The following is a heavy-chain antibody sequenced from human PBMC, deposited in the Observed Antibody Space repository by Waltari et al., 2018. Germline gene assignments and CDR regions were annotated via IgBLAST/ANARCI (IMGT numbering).Heavy chain of an antibody. J-gene: IGHJ6*03. CDR2: IIPIFGTA. V-gene: IGHV1-69*12. CDR3: ARALANWGSSEVGYYYYYMDV. D-gene: IGHD7-27*01. Sequence: QVQLVQSGAEVKKPGSSVKVSCKASGGTFSSYAIRWVRQAPGQGLGWMGGIIPIFGTANYAQKFQGRVTITADESTSTAYMELSSLRSEDTAVYYCARALANWGSSEVGYYYYYMDVWGKGTTVTVSS. CDR1: GGTFSSYA.